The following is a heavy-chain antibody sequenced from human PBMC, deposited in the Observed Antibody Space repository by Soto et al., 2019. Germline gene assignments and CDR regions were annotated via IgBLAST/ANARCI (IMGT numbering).Heavy chain of an antibody. D-gene: IGHD3-22*01. CDR1: GYSFTSYW. CDR3: ARQGYDSSGYYDPDAFDI. CDR2: IYPGDSDT. Sequence: PGESLKISCKGSGYSFTSYWIGWVRQMPGKGLEWMGIIYPGDSDTRYSPSFQGQVTISADKSISTAYLQWSSLKASDTAMYYCARQGYDSSGYYDPDAFDIWGQGTMVTVSS. V-gene: IGHV5-51*01. J-gene: IGHJ3*02.